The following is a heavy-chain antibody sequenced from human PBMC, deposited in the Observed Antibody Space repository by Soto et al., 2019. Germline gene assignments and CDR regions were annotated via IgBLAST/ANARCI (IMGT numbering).Heavy chain of an antibody. CDR2: LSYDGSNT. CDR1: GFTFSSYG. CDR3: AKADGNYYYYGMDV. J-gene: IGHJ6*02. Sequence: GGSLRLSCAASGFTFSSYGMHWVRQAPGKGLEWVAVLSYDGSNTYYADSVKGRFTISRDNSKNTLYLQMNSLRAEDTAAYYCAKADGNYYYYGMDVWGQGXTVTVYS. V-gene: IGHV3-30*18.